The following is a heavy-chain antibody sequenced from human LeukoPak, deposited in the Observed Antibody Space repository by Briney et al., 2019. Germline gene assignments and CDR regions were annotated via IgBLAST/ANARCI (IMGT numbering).Heavy chain of an antibody. Sequence: ASVKVSCKASGYTFTNYGISWVGQAPGQGLEWMGWMSVYNANTNYVKKFQGRGTMTTDTSTHTAYMERRRMRSDDTAVYYSARGSHRLYDYVWGTYESKDYWGQGTLVTVSS. CDR1: GYTFTNYG. V-gene: IGHV1-18*01. CDR3: ARGSHRLYDYVWGTYESKDY. J-gene: IGHJ4*02. D-gene: IGHD3-16*01. CDR2: MSVYNANT.